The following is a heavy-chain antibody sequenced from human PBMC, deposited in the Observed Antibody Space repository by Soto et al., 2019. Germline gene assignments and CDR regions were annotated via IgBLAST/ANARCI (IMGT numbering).Heavy chain of an antibody. V-gene: IGHV3-23*01. CDR3: TTANRYCSGANCFTFDY. CDR2: FSSGGGGT. CDR1: GFTFSNYA. J-gene: IGHJ4*02. Sequence: PGGSLRLSCTASGFTFSNYAMSWVRQAPGKGLEWVSTFSSGGGGTYYADSVKGRFTISRDNSKNTLSLQMNSLRAEDTAVYYCTTANRYCSGANCFTFDYWGLGSQVTVSS. D-gene: IGHD2-15*01.